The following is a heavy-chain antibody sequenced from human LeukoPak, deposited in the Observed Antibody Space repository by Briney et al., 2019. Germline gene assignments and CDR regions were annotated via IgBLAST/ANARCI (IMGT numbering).Heavy chain of an antibody. CDR3: TKSGAWVFPREHNWFDP. V-gene: IGHV3-23*01. CDR2: ISPSGGST. D-gene: IGHD2-21*01. Sequence: GGSLRLSCAASGFIFSRYTMSWVRQAPGKGLEWVSDISPSGGSTYYADSVKGRFTISRDNSENTLYLQMDTLRAEDTAVYYCTKSGAWVFPREHNWFDPWGQGTLVTVSA. J-gene: IGHJ5*02. CDR1: GFIFSRYT.